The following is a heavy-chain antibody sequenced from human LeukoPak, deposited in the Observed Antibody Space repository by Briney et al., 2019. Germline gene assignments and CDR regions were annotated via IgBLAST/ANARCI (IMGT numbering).Heavy chain of an antibody. D-gene: IGHD2-15*01. CDR1: GYTFTGYY. CDR2: INPNSGGT. V-gene: IGHV1-2*02. J-gene: IGHJ4*02. Sequence: VSVKVSCKASGYTFTGYYLHWVRQAPGQGLEWMGWINPNSGGTDCAQRFQSRVTMTRDTSITMLYMEMSSLTPDDTAVYYCARAGYCSDGKCYTFDYWGQGTLVTVSS. CDR3: ARAGYCSDGKCYTFDY.